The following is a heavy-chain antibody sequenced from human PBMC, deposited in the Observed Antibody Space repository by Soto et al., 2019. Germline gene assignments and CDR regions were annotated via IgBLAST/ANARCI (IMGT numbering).Heavy chain of an antibody. CDR1: GFTISNYG. CDR3: ARDSEELWFGERTSNWFDP. CDR2: IWYDGSNK. D-gene: IGHD3-10*01. J-gene: IGHJ5*02. Sequence: AGGALSPSFAASGFTISNYGMHLVRPAPGKGLDWVAVIWYDGSNKYYADSVKGRFTISRDNSKNTLYLQMNSLRAEDTAVYYCARDSEELWFGERTSNWFDPWGQGTLVTVSS. V-gene: IGHV3-33*01.